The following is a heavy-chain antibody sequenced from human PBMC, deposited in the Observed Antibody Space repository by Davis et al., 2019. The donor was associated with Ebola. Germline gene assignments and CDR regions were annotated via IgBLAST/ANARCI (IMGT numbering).Heavy chain of an antibody. CDR2: IYYSGST. CDR3: SRGWRSYWYFDL. CDR1: GGSISSGDYY. V-gene: IGHV4-30-4*01. D-gene: IGHD6-19*01. J-gene: IGHJ2*01. Sequence: PSETLSLTCTVSGGSISSGDYYWSWIRQPPGKGLEWIGYIYYSGSTYYNPSLKSRVTISVDTSKNQFSLKLSSVTAADTAVYYCSRGWRSYWYFDLWGRGTLVTVSS.